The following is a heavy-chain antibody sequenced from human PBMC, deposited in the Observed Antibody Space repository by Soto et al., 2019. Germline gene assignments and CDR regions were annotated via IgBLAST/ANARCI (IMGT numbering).Heavy chain of an antibody. V-gene: IGHV1-46*03. CDR3: ARDPSPVLRYFDWLSWFDP. J-gene: IGHJ5*02. D-gene: IGHD3-9*01. CDR1: GYTFTSYY. CDR2: INPSGGST. Sequence: ASVKVSCKASGYTFTSYYMHWVRQAPGQGLEWMGIINPSGGSTSYAQKFQGRVTMTRDTSTSTVYMELSSLRSEDTAVYYCARDPSPVLRYFDWLSWFDPWGKGTLVTVS.